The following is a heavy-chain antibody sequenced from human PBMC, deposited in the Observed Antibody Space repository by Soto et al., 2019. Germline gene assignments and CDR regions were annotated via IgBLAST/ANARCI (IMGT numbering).Heavy chain of an antibody. D-gene: IGHD6-13*01. V-gene: IGHV4-34*01. Sequence: TSETLSLTWAVDGGSFGGYYCRWISQPPGKGLEWIGEINHSGSTNYNPSLKSRVTISVDTSKNQFSLKLSSVTAADTAVYYCARGHGGGAIAAAGTGYYGMAVWGQGTTVTVSS. J-gene: IGHJ6*02. CDR2: INHSGST. CDR3: ARGHGGGAIAAAGTGYYGMAV. CDR1: GGSFGGYY.